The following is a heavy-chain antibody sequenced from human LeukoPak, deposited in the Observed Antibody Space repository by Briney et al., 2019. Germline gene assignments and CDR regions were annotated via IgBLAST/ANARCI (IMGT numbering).Heavy chain of an antibody. Sequence: SETLSLTCTVSDDSVSSHYWNWIRQPPGKGLEFIGWVHYSGDTDYNPSLKSRVTISLDTSDNQFALKVKSVTAVDTAVYYCARASAVAQVGGYSYHPLDVWGQGTTVTVSS. CDR1: DDSVSSHY. CDR2: VHYSGDT. J-gene: IGHJ6*02. V-gene: IGHV4-59*08. CDR3: ARASAVAQVGGYSYHPLDV. D-gene: IGHD5-18*01.